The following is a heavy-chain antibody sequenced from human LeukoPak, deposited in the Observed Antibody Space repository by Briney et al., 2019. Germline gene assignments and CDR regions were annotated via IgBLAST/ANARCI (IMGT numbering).Heavy chain of an antibody. V-gene: IGHV4-39*07. Sequence: PSETLSLTCTVSGGSISSSNYYWGWIRQPPGKGLEWIGRIYTSGSTNYNPSLKSRVTMSVDTSKNQFSLKLSSVTAADTAVYYCARGFMGRYFDWLGIAFDIWGQGTMVTVSS. CDR2: IYTSGST. D-gene: IGHD3-9*01. CDR3: ARGFMGRYFDWLGIAFDI. CDR1: GGSISSSNYY. J-gene: IGHJ3*02.